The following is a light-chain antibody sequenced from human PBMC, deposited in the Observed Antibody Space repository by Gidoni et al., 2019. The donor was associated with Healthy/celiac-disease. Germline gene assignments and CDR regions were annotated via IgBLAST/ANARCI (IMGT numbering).Light chain of an antibody. Sequence: SYELTQPSSVSVSPGQTASITCPGDKFGDKYASWYQQKPGQSPVLIIYQDSKQPSGIPELFSGSNSEDTATLTIGETQAMDEADCYCQAWDSSTVVIFSGGTKLXVX. CDR2: QDS. CDR3: QAWDSSTVVI. V-gene: IGLV3-1*01. J-gene: IGLJ2*01. CDR1: KFGDKY.